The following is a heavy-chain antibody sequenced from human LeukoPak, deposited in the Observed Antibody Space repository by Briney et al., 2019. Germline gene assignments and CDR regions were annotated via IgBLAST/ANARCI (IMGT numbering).Heavy chain of an antibody. CDR3: AREVWVGAVAGTVY. V-gene: IGHV3-21*01. Sequence: GGSLRLSCAASGFTFSSYSMNWVRQAPGKGLEWVSSISSSSSYIYYADSVKGRFTISRDNAKNSLYLQMNSLRAEDTAVYYCAREVWVGAVAGTVYWGQGTLVTVSS. CDR1: GFTFSSYS. D-gene: IGHD6-19*01. J-gene: IGHJ4*02. CDR2: ISSSSSYI.